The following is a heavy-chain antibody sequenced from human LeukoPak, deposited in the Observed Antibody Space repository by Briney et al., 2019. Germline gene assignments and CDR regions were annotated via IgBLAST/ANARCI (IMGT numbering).Heavy chain of an antibody. J-gene: IGHJ4*02. CDR2: LSGSDGTT. D-gene: IGHD6-19*01. CDR1: GFTFSSYA. CDR3: AKRAPLYSSTPGNYFDS. Sequence: PGGSLRLSCAASGFTFSSYAMSWVRQAPGKGLEWVSTLSGSDGTTYYAGSVKGRFTVSRDNTKNTFYLQMNSLRAEDTAVYYCAKRAPLYSSTPGNYFDSWGQGTLVTVSS. V-gene: IGHV3-23*01.